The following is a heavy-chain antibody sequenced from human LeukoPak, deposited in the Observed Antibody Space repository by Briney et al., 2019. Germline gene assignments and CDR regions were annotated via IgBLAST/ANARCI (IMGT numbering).Heavy chain of an antibody. D-gene: IGHD3-22*01. Sequence: PSETLSLTCTVSGGSISSYYWSWIRQPPGKGLEWIGYIYYSGSTNYNPSLKSRVTISVDTSKNQFSLKLSPVTAADTAVYYCARGDYYDSSGYWLGYWGQGTLVTVSS. CDR1: GGSISSYY. V-gene: IGHV4-59*01. CDR3: ARGDYYDSSGYWLGY. CDR2: IYYSGST. J-gene: IGHJ4*02.